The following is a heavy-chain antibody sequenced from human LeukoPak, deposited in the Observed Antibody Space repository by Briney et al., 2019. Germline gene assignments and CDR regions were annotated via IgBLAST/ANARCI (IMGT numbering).Heavy chain of an antibody. V-gene: IGHV1-2*02. D-gene: IGHD1-20*01. Sequence: ASVKVSCKASGYTFTGYYMHWVRQAPGQGVEWRGWINPNSGGTNYAQKFQGRVTMTRDTSISTAYMELSRLRSDDTAVYYCAREDNWNGGAFDIWGQGTMVTVSS. CDR3: AREDNWNGGAFDI. CDR2: INPNSGGT. CDR1: GYTFTGYY. J-gene: IGHJ3*02.